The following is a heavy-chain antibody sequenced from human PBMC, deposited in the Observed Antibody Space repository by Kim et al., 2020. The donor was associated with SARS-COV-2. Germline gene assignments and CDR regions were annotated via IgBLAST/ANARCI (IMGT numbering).Heavy chain of an antibody. CDR1: GFTVSSNY. V-gene: IGHV3-53*01. CDR3: ARDLNSGVDY. CDR2: IYSGGNT. Sequence: GGSLRLSCAASGFTVSSNYMSWVRQAPGKGLEWVSVIYSGGNTYYADSVRGRFTISRDNSKNTLYLHMNSLRAEDTAVYFCARDLNSGVDYWGQGTLVTV. J-gene: IGHJ4*02. D-gene: IGHD3-10*01.